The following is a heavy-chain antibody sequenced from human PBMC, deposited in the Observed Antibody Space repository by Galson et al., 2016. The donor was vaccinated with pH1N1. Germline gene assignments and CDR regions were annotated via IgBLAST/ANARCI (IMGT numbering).Heavy chain of an antibody. J-gene: IGHJ4*02. CDR1: GFTFSTYW. D-gene: IGHD1-26*01. V-gene: IGHV3-7*03. CDR2: IKPDGTEK. Sequence: SLRLSCAASGFTFSTYWMNWVRQAPGKGLEWVASIKPDGTEKSYVDSVKGRFTTSRDNAKNSLCLQMNSLRAEDTAVYYCTRAVGSYSSFWGQGTLVTVSS. CDR3: TRAVGSYSSF.